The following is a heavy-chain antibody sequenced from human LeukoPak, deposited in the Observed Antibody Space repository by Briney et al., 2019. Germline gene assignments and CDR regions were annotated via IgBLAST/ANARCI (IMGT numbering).Heavy chain of an antibody. Sequence: GGSLRLSCAPSGFTFSTAWMTWVRQAPGKGLEWLGNINEGGSVTKYVDSVRGRFSISRDNAKNTIYLQMSSLRVEDTAVYYCARDHHFGALDYWGQGTLVTVSS. CDR3: ARDHHFGALDY. J-gene: IGHJ4*02. V-gene: IGHV3-7*01. CDR2: INEGGSVT. D-gene: IGHD1-26*01. CDR1: GFTFSTAW.